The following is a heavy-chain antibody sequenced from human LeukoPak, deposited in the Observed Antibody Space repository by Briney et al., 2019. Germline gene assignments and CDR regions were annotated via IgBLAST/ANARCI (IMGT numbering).Heavy chain of an antibody. D-gene: IGHD6-19*01. CDR3: AREKQWLVPGVGRLIDWFDP. CDR1: GGSISSGDYY. J-gene: IGHJ5*02. CDR2: IYYSGST. V-gene: IGHV4-30-4*01. Sequence: SETLSLTCTVSGGSISSGDYYWSWIRQPPGKGLEWIGYIYYSGSTYYNPSLKSRVTISVDTSKNQFSLKLSSVTAADTAVYYCAREKQWLVPGVGRLIDWFDPWGQGTLVTVSS.